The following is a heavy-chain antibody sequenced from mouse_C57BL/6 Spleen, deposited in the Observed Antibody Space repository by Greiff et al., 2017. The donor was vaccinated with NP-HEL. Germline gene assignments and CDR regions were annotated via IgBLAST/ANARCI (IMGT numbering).Heavy chain of an antibody. J-gene: IGHJ3*01. CDR3: ARRPTYGSSPAWFAY. Sequence: EVQLQQSGPELVKPGASVKIPCKASGYTFTDYNMDWVKQSHGKSLEWIGDINPNNGGTIYNQKFKGKATLTVDKSSSTAYMELRSLTSEDTAVYYCARRPTYGSSPAWFAYWGQGTLVTVSA. V-gene: IGHV1-18*01. D-gene: IGHD1-1*01. CDR1: GYTFTDYN. CDR2: INPNNGGT.